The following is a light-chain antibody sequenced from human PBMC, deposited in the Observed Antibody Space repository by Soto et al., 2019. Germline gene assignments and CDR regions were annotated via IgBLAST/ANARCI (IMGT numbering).Light chain of an antibody. CDR1: TSDVGSHNF. CDR3: SSFTNSILV. V-gene: IGLV2-14*01. Sequence: QSVLTQPASVSGSPGQSITISCTGTTSDVGSHNFVSWYQQLPGKAPKLLIYEVTNRPSGTSNRFSGSKSGNTASLTISGLQAEDEADYYCSSFTNSILVFGGVTKLTVL. CDR2: EVT. J-gene: IGLJ3*02.